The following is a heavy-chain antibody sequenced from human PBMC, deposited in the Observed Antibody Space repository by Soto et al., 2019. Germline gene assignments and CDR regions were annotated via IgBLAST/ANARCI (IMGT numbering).Heavy chain of an antibody. D-gene: IGHD3-10*01. CDR1: GYTFSIYG. J-gene: IGHJ6*03. V-gene: IGHV1-18*01. CDR2: INTYNGIR. CDR3: ARRVRGVVHNYYYSYDIYV. Sequence: ASVKVSCKASGYTFSIYGITWVRQAPGQGLEWMGWINTYNGIRNYAQKLQGRLTMTTDTSTSTAYMELRSLRSDDTAVYYCARRVRGVVHNYYYSYDIYVFSKRTTVTVSS.